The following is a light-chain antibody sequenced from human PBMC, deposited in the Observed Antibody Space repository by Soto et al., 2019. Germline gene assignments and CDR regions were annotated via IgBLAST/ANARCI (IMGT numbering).Light chain of an antibody. V-gene: IGKV3-11*01. J-gene: IGKJ4*01. CDR2: DAS. Sequence: EIVLTQSPATLSLSPGERATLSCRASQSVSNYLAWYQQKPGQAPRLLIYDASNRANGIPARFSGSGSGTDFTLTISSLEPEDFAVYYCQQRANWPPVTFGGGTKVEIK. CDR3: QQRANWPPVT. CDR1: QSVSNY.